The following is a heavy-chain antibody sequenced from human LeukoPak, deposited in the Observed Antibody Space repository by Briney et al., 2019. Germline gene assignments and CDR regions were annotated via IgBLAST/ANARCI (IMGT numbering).Heavy chain of an antibody. CDR1: GFIVSTNY. V-gene: IGHV3-53*01. CDR3: ARADMDV. J-gene: IGHJ6*03. Sequence: PGGSLKLSCAASGFIVSTNYMNWVRQAPGKGLEWVSVLYSGGSTNCADSVKGRFTISRDNSKNTLYLQMDSLRAEDTAVYYCARADMDVWGKGTTVTVSS. CDR2: LYSGGST.